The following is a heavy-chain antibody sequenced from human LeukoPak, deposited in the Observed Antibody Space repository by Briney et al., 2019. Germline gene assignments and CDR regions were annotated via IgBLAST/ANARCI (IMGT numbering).Heavy chain of an antibody. D-gene: IGHD5-18*01. Sequence: GGSLRLSCAASGFTFSSYAMSWVRQAPGKGLEWVSAISGSGGSTYYADSVKGRFTISRDNPKNTLYLQMNSLRAEDTAVYYCAKKSTAMVKLNWFDPWGQGTLVTVSS. CDR2: ISGSGGST. CDR3: AKKSTAMVKLNWFDP. V-gene: IGHV3-23*01. J-gene: IGHJ5*02. CDR1: GFTFSSYA.